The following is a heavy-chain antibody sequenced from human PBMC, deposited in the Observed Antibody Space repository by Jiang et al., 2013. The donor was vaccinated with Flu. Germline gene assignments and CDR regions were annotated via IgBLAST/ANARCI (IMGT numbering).Heavy chain of an antibody. J-gene: IGHJ4*02. Sequence: GPGLVKPSETLSLTCAVSGGSINSHSYYWGWIRQPPGKGLEWIGSIYYSGSTYYNPSLNSRVTISMDTSKNLLSLTLTSVTVADSSIFYCARHSGFDFLXSFDFWSQGTPGHRLL. CDR2: IYYSGST. V-gene: IGHV4-39*01. D-gene: IGHD3-10*01. CDR1: GGSINSHSYY. CDR3: ARHSGFDFLXSFDF.